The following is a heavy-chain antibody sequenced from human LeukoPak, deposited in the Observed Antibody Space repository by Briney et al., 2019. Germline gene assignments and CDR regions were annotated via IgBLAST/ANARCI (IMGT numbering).Heavy chain of an antibody. CDR2: IKQDGSEI. Sequence: GGSLRLSCAVSGFTFSSYWMSWVRQGPGKGLEWVANIKQDGSEIYYVDSVKGRFTISRDNAKSSLYLQMNSLRAEDTAVYYCARGGYGANDDAFDIWGQGTMVTVSS. CDR3: ARGGYGANDDAFDI. CDR1: GFTFSSYW. V-gene: IGHV3-7*05. D-gene: IGHD4-23*01. J-gene: IGHJ3*02.